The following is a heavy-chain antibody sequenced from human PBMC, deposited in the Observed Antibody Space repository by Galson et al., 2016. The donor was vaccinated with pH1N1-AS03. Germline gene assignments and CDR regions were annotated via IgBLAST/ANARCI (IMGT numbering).Heavy chain of an antibody. Sequence: SLRLSCAASGFTFSNYGMRWVRQAPGKGLEWVSDISSGNTYHADSVKGRFTISRDDSKNTLYLQMNSLRAEDTAVYYCAKDRSSRNVLGAYDYWGQGTLVTVSS. CDR3: AKDRSSRNVLGAYDY. D-gene: IGHD3-10*02. J-gene: IGHJ4*02. CDR1: GFTFSNYG. V-gene: IGHV3-23*01. CDR2: ISSGNT.